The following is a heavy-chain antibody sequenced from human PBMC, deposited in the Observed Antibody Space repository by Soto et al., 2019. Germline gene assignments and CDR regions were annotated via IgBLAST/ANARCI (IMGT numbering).Heavy chain of an antibody. J-gene: IGHJ5*02. Sequence: QVQLAESGGGVVQSGRSLRLSCAASGFTFSTSGMHWIRQAPGKGLEWVAMISHDGGATYYVDSVKGRFTISRDTDKNTLHLQMDSLRPEDTATYYCAKDWGSSGWYNWFDPWGKGTLVTVSS. CDR2: ISHDGGAT. CDR3: AKDWGSSGWYNWFDP. V-gene: IGHV3-30*18. CDR1: GFTFSTSG. D-gene: IGHD6-13*01.